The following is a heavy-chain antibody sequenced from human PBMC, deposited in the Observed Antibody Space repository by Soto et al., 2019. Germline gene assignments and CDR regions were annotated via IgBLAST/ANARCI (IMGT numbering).Heavy chain of an antibody. CDR1: GGSFTSNNW. D-gene: IGHD1-7*01. J-gene: IGHJ4*02. CDR2: IYRTGST. CDR3: ASRDPGTSVDY. Sequence: AVSGGSFTSNNWWTWVRQPPGQVLEWIGEIYRTGSTNYNPSLKSRVTISLDKSENQFSLKVTSLTAADTAVYYCASRDPGTSVDYWGQGTLVTVSS. V-gene: IGHV4-4*02.